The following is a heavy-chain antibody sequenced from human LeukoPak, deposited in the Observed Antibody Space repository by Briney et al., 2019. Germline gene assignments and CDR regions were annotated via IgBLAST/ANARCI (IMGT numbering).Heavy chain of an antibody. D-gene: IGHD2-21*02. CDR3: AHCPDSYFDY. V-gene: IGHV2-5*02. CDR1: GFSLSTTEVG. Sequence: SGPTLVNPTQTLTLTCAFSGFSLSTTEVGVGWIRQPPGKALEWLAVMYWDDDKRYSPSLKSRLTITKGTSKNQVVLTMTSMDPVDTATYYCAHCPDSYFDYWGQGTLVTVSS. J-gene: IGHJ4*02. CDR2: MYWDDDK.